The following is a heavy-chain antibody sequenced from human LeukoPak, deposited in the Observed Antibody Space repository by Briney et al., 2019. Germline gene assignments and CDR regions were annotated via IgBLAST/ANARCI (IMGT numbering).Heavy chain of an antibody. Sequence: PSQTLSLTCAVSGGSISSGGYSWSWIRQPPGKGLEWIGYIYHSGSTYYNPSLKSRVTISVDRSKNQFSLKLSSVTAADTAVYYCARSLTMVRGVIQNWSDPWGQGTLVTVSS. J-gene: IGHJ5*02. CDR2: IYHSGST. CDR1: GGSISSGGYS. CDR3: ARSLTMVRGVIQNWSDP. D-gene: IGHD3-10*01. V-gene: IGHV4-30-2*01.